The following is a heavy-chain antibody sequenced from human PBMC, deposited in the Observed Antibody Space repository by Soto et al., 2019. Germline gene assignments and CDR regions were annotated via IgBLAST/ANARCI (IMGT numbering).Heavy chain of an antibody. CDR1: GYTFTGYY. V-gene: IGHV1-3*01. CDR3: ARPKDYDDCLDL. J-gene: IGHJ4*02. CDR2: INASSGNT. D-gene: IGHD3-22*01. Sequence: GASVKVSCKASGYTFTGYYMHWVRQAPGQRLEWMGWINASSGNTKYAQKFQGRVTFTRDTSANTAYMELSSLISEDTAVYYCARPKDYDDCLDLWGQGTLVTVSS.